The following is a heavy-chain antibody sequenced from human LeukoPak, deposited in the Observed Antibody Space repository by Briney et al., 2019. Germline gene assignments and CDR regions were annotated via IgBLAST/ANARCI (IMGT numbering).Heavy chain of an antibody. D-gene: IGHD2-15*01. CDR2: ISGSGGST. CDR3: XXXXXXXVAAMDYFDY. CDR1: GFTFSSYA. J-gene: IGHJ4*02. V-gene: IGHV3-23*01. Sequence: GGSLRLSCAASGFTFSSYAMSWVRQAPGKGLEWVSAISGSGGSTYYADSVKGRFTISRDNSKNTLYLQMNSLRAEDTAVYYCXXXXXXXVAAMDYFDYWGQGTLVTVSS.